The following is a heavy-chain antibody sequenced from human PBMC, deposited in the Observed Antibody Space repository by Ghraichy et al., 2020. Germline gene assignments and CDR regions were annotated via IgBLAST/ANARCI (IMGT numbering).Heavy chain of an antibody. CDR2: IYYDGTT. CDR3: AKLSGTSALGY. V-gene: IGHV4-59*01. Sequence: GSPRLSCTVSGGSLSSYYWSWIRQPPGKGLEWIGYIYYDGTTNYNPSLKSRVTISVDTSKNQFSLKLSSVTAADTAVYYCAKLSGTSALGYWGQGTLVSVSS. D-gene: IGHD1-1*01. J-gene: IGHJ4*02. CDR1: GGSLSSYY.